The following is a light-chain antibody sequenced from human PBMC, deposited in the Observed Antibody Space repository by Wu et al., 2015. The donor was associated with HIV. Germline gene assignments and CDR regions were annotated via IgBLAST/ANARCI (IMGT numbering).Light chain of an antibody. J-gene: IGKJ4*01. CDR3: QQYRDRRLS. V-gene: IGKV3-15*01. CDR2: AAF. CDR1: QGISNN. Sequence: VRMTQSPATLSLSPGERVTLSCRASQGISNNLAWYHQIPGQSPRLLVYAAFTRATGTPARFSGSGSGTEFTLTISSLQPEDVGIYYCQQYRDRRLSFGGGTRVQI.